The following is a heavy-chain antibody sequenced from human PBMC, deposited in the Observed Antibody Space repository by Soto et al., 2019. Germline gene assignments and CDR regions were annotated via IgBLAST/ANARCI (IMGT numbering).Heavy chain of an antibody. D-gene: IGHD3-3*01. Sequence: EVQVVESGGGLQPGGSLRLSCVVSGFTFSSYWMHWVRQAPGKGLVCVSWINGDGSRTENADSVKGRFTISRDNGKNMLYLQMNSLRDEDTAVYYGARGTIRGQGTLVTVSS. V-gene: IGHV3-74*01. CDR3: ARGTI. CDR2: INGDGSRT. CDR1: GFTFSSYW. J-gene: IGHJ4*02.